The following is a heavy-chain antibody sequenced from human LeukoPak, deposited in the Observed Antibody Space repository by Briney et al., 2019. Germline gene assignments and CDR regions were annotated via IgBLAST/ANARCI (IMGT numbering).Heavy chain of an antibody. CDR2: IYHSGST. CDR3: ATQSGSGRFDY. J-gene: IGHJ4*02. V-gene: IGHV4-30-2*01. D-gene: IGHD3-3*01. CDR1: GGSISSGGYS. Sequence: SQTLSLTCAVSGGSISSGGYSWSWIRQPPGKGLEWIGYIYHSGSTYYNPSLKSRVTISVDRSKNQFSPKLSSVTAADTAVYYCATQSGSGRFDYWGQGTLVTVSS.